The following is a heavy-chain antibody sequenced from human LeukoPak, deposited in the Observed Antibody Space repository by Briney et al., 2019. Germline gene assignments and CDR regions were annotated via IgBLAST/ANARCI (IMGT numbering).Heavy chain of an antibody. J-gene: IGHJ3*02. CDR2: IYYSGST. Sequence: PSETLSLTCTVSGGSISSYYWSWIRQPPGKGLEWIGYIYYSGSTNYNPSLKSRVTISVDTSKNQFSLKLSSVTAADTAVYYCATAYSSGWYSLAFDIRGQGTMVTVSS. V-gene: IGHV4-59*01. D-gene: IGHD6-19*01. CDR1: GGSISSYY. CDR3: ATAYSSGWYSLAFDI.